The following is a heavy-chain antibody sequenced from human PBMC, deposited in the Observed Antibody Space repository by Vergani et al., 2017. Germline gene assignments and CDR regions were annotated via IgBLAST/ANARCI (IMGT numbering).Heavy chain of an antibody. V-gene: IGHV3-30-3*01. CDR2: ISYDGSNK. CDR3: ARPYYYDSSGYAFDY. Sequence: QVQLVESGGGVVQPGRSLRLSCAASGFTFSSYAMHWVRQAPGKGLEWVAVISYDGSNKYYADSVKGRFTSSRDNSKNTLYLQMNSLRAEDTAVYYCARPYYYDSSGYAFDYWGQGTLVTVSS. J-gene: IGHJ4*02. CDR1: GFTFSSYA. D-gene: IGHD3-22*01.